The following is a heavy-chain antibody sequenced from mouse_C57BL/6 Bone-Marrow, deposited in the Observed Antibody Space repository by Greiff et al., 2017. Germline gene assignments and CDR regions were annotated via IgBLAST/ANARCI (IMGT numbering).Heavy chain of an antibody. Sequence: QVQLKQPGAELVKPGVSVKLSCTASGYTFTSYWMPWVKQRPGQGLEWIGMIHPNSGSTNYNETFKSKATLTVDKSSSTAYMQLSSLTSEDSAVYYCARSSYYYGSSLYYYAMDYWGQGTSVTVSS. V-gene: IGHV1-64*01. D-gene: IGHD1-1*01. CDR3: ARSSYYYGSSLYYYAMDY. CDR2: IHPNSGST. CDR1: GYTFTSYW. J-gene: IGHJ4*01.